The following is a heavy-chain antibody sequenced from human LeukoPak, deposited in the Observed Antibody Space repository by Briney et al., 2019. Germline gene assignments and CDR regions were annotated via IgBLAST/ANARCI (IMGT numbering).Heavy chain of an antibody. J-gene: IGHJ4*02. Sequence: GGSLRLSCAASGFTVSSNYMSWVRQAPGKGLEWVSVIYSGGSTYYADSVKGRFTISRDNSKNTLYLQMNSLRAEDTAVYYCARDPTSAGDYFDYWGQGTLVTVSS. CDR2: IYSGGST. D-gene: IGHD5-24*01. CDR1: GFTVSSNY. CDR3: ARDPTSAGDYFDY. V-gene: IGHV3-53*01.